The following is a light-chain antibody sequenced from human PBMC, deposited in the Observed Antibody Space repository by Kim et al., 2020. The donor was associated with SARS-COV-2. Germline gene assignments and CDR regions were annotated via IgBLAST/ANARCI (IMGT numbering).Light chain of an antibody. CDR3: NSRDNNDNVV. J-gene: IGLJ2*01. CDR1: ILRTYY. V-gene: IGLV3-19*01. CDR2: GKN. Sequence: VALGQTVRITCQGDILRTYYATWYQQKPGQAPILVIYGKNHRPSGIPDRFSGSSAGNTASLTITGTQAGDEADYYCNSRDNNDNVVFGGGTQLTVL.